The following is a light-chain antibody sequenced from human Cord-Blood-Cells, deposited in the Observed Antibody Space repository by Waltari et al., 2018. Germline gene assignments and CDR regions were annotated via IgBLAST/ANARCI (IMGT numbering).Light chain of an antibody. V-gene: IGKV1-33*01. J-gene: IGKJ4*01. CDR3: QQYDNLPLT. CDR1: QDISNY. CDR2: DAS. Sequence: DIKMTQSPSSLSASVADRVTITCQASQDISNYLNWYQQKPGKAPKPLIYDASNLETGVPSRFSGSGSGTDFTFTISSLQPEDIATYYCQQYDNLPLTFGGGTKVEIK.